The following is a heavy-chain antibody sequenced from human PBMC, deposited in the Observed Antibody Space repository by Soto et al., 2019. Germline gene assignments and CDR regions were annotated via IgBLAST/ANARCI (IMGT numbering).Heavy chain of an antibody. CDR1: GGSISSGGYS. V-gene: IGHV4-61*08. Sequence: SETLSLTCAVSGGSISSGGYSWSWIRQPPGKGLEWIGYIYYSGSTDYNPSFKNRVTISIDTSRTQFSLRLSSVTAADTAMYYCARGPHYSSNWFDPWGQGTLVTVSS. J-gene: IGHJ5*02. CDR2: IYYSGST. CDR3: ARGPHYSSNWFDP. D-gene: IGHD5-18*01.